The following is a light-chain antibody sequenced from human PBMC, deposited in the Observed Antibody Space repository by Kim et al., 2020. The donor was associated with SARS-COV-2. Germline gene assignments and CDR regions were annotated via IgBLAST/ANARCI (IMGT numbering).Light chain of an antibody. V-gene: IGLV8-61*01. Sequence: GGPVPLNGGGTSRSVSTSHYPRWYRQIPAQAPRTLLRRTNTRPSGVPDRFSGSILGNKAALTITGAQAEDESDYYCMLYMGSGIWVFGGGTQLTVL. CDR2: RTN. CDR3: MLYMGSGIWV. J-gene: IGLJ3*02. CDR1: SRSVSTSHY.